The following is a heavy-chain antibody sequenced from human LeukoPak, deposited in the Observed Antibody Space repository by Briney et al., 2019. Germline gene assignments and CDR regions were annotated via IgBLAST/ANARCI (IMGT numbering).Heavy chain of an antibody. J-gene: IGHJ4*02. D-gene: IGHD5-18*01. CDR3: ASTEDTAMVPFDY. V-gene: IGHV4-4*02. CDR2: IYHSGST. CDR1: GATFSSHA. Sequence: GSLRLSCSAPGATFSSHAMNWARQPPGKRLERLGEIYHSGSTNYNPSLKSRVTISVDKSKNQFSLKLSSVTAADTAVYYCASTEDTAMVPFDYWGQGTLVTVSS.